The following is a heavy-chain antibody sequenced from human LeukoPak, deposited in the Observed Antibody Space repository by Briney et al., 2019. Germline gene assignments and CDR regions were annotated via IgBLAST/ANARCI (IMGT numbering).Heavy chain of an antibody. J-gene: IGHJ4*02. CDR2: ISGSGGST. V-gene: IGHV3-23*01. D-gene: IGHD3-22*01. CDR3: AKDNYYDSSGTGRKTLDY. CDR1: GFTFSSYA. Sequence: GGSLRLSCAASGFTFSSYAMSWVRQAPGKGLEWVSGISGSGGSTYYADSVKGRFTISRDNSKNTLYLQMNSLRAEDTAVYYCAKDNYYDSSGTGRKTLDYWGQGTLVTVSS.